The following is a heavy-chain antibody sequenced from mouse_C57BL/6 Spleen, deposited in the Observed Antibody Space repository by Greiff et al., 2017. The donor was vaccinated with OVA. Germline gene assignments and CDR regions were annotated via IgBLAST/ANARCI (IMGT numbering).Heavy chain of an antibody. CDR1: GYTFTSYW. Sequence: QVQLQQPGTELVKPGASVKLSCKASGYTFTSYWMHWVKQRPGQGLEWIGNINPSNGGTNYNEKFKSKATLTVDKSSSTAYMQLSSLTSEDSAVYYCARGTVVAIGYWYFDVWGTGTTVTVSS. D-gene: IGHD1-1*01. CDR2: INPSNGGT. J-gene: IGHJ1*03. V-gene: IGHV1-53*01. CDR3: ARGTVVAIGYWYFDV.